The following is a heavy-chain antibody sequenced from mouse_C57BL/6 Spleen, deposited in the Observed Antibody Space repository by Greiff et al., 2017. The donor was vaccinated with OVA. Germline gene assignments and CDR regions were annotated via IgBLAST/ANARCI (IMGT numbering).Heavy chain of an antibody. D-gene: IGHD1-1*01. Sequence: VKLQQPGAELVKPGASVKLSCKASGYTFTSYWMQWVKQRPGQGLEWIGEIDPSDSYTNYNQKFKGKATLTVDTSSSTAYMQLSSLTSEDSAVYYCARWHYGSSLPPFDYWGQGTTLTVSS. CDR2: IDPSDSYT. CDR3: ARWHYGSSLPPFDY. V-gene: IGHV1-50*01. J-gene: IGHJ2*01. CDR1: GYTFTSYW.